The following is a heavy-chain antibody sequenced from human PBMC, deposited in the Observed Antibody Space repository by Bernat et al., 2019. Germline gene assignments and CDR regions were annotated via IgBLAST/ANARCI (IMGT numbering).Heavy chain of an antibody. CDR2: IYYSGST. CDR1: GCSISSSSYY. V-gene: IGHV4-39*01. J-gene: IGHJ3*02. D-gene: IGHD3-3*01. Sequence: QLQLQESGPGLVKPSETLSLTCTVSGCSISSSSYYWGWIRQPPGKGLEWIGSIYYSGSTYYNPSLKSRVTITVDTSKNQFSLKLSSVTAADTAVYYCATPRYYDFWSGYLKPHDAFDIWGQGTMVTVSS. CDR3: ATPRYYDFWSGYLKPHDAFDI.